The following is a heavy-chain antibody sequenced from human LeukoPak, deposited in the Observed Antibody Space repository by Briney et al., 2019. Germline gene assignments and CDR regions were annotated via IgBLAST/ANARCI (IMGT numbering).Heavy chain of an antibody. CDR2: IYPGDSDT. CDR3: ARSRFLEWLSRGYYFDY. Sequence: GESLKISCQGSGYNFTSYWIGWVRQLPGKGLEWMGIIYPGDSDTIYSPSFQGQVTISADKSISTAYLQWSSLKASDTAMYYCARSRFLEWLSRGYYFDYWGQGTLVTVSS. CDR1: GYNFTSYW. V-gene: IGHV5-51*01. D-gene: IGHD3-3*01. J-gene: IGHJ4*02.